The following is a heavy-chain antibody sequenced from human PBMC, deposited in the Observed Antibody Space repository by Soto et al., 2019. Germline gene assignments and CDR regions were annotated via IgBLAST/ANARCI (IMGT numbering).Heavy chain of an antibody. CDR1: GFTFSSYA. CDR2: ISGSGGST. Sequence: GGSLRLSCAASGFTFSSYAMSWVRQAPGKGLEWVSAISGSGGSTYYADSVKGRFTISRDNSKNTLYLQMNSLRAEDTAVYYGVVVVTAIQNYFDYWGQGTLVTVSS. CDR3: VVVVTAIQNYFDY. J-gene: IGHJ4*02. D-gene: IGHD2-21*02. V-gene: IGHV3-23*01.